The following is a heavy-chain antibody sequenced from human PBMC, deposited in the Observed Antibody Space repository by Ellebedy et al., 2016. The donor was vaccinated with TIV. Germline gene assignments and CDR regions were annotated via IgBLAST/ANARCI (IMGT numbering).Heavy chain of an antibody. CDR3: ARDRLGWREPPNY. V-gene: IGHV3-7*03. CDR1: GFTFSFYW. J-gene: IGHJ4*02. Sequence: GGSLRLSCAASGFTFSFYWMSWVRQAPGKGLEWVADIKQDGSEKYYGDSVKGRFTISRDNTKNSLYLQMNSLRDEDTAVYYCARDRLGWREPPNYWGQGTLVTVSS. D-gene: IGHD7-27*01. CDR2: IKQDGSEK.